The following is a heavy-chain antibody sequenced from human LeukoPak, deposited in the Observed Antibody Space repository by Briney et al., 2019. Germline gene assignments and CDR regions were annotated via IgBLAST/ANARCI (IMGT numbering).Heavy chain of an antibody. V-gene: IGHV4-31*03. D-gene: IGHD4-17*01. CDR1: GGSISSGGSS. J-gene: IGHJ3*02. Sequence: SQTLSLTCTVSGGSISSGGSSWSWIRHPQGKGLEGIGYIYYSGSTYYNPSLKSRVTISVDTSKNQFSLKLSSVTAADTAVYYCARDPAVYGDYAAFDIWGQGTMVTVSS. CDR2: IYYSGST. CDR3: ARDPAVYGDYAAFDI.